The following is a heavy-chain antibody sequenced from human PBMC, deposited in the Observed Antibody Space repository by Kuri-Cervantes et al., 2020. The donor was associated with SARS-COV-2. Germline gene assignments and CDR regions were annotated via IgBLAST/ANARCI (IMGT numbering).Heavy chain of an antibody. CDR2: IYHSGST. CDR3: AGRHLESIDY. D-gene: IGHD3-3*01. J-gene: IGHJ4*02. Sequence: ESLKISCAVSGYSISSGYYWGWIRQPPGKGLEWIGSIYHSGSTYYNPSLKSRVTISVDRSKNQFSLKLSSVTAADTAVYYCAGRHLESIDYWGQGTLVTVSS. V-gene: IGHV4-38-2*01. CDR1: GYSISSGYY.